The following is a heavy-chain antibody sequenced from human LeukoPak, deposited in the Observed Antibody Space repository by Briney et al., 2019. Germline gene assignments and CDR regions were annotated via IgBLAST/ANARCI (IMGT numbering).Heavy chain of an antibody. CDR3: ARESPHYYYYYGMDV. J-gene: IGHJ6*02. CDR2: INSDGSST. Sequence: GGSLRLSCAASGFTFSSYWMHWVRQAPGKGLVWVSRINSDGSSTSYADSVKSRFTISRDNAKNTLYLQMNSLRAEDTAVYYCARESPHYYYYYGMDVWGQGTTVTVSS. CDR1: GFTFSSYW. V-gene: IGHV3-74*01.